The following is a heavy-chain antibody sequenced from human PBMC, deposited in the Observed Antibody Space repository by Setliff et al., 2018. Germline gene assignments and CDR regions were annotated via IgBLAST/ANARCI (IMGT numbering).Heavy chain of an antibody. V-gene: IGHV3-23*01. CDR1: GFTFSGYA. D-gene: IGHD4-4*01. CDR2: ISGRADDT. J-gene: IGHJ4*01. CDR3: ATSTITTYYFDY. Sequence: HPGGSLRLSCAASGFTFSGYAMSWVRQAPGKGLEWVSTISGRADDTYYTDSVKGRFTISRDNSRNTLYLQMKSLRAEDTAIYYCATSTITTYYFDYWGHGTLVTVSS.